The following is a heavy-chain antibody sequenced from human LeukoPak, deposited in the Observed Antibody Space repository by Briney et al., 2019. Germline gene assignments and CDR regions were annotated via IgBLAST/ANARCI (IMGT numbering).Heavy chain of an antibody. J-gene: IGHJ4*02. CDR2: INHSGST. D-gene: IGHD6-19*01. CDR3: ARGFRSSGWYIPFDY. CDR1: GGSFSGYY. V-gene: IGHV4-34*01. Sequence: SETLSLTCAVYGGSFSGYYWSWIRQPPGKGPEWIGEINHSGSTNYNPSLKSRVTISVDTSKNQFSLKLSSVTAADTAVYYCARGFRSSGWYIPFDYWGQGTLVAVSS.